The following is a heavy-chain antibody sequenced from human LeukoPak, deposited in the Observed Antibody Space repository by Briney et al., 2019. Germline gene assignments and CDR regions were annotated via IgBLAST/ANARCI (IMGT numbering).Heavy chain of an antibody. V-gene: IGHV3-30*02. D-gene: IGHD2-2*01. CDR1: GFTFSSDG. J-gene: IGHJ4*02. CDR2: IQYDGSNK. CDR3: AKDFTTWPRTPRYFDY. Sequence: GGSLRLSCSASGFTFSSDGMHWVRQAPGKGLEWVAFIQYDGSNKYYADSVKGRFTISRDNSKNTLSLQMNSLRREDTAVYYCAKDFTTWPRTPRYFDYWGQGNLVTVSS.